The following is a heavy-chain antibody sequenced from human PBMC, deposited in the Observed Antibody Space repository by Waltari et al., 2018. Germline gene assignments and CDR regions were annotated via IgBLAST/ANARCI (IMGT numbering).Heavy chain of an antibody. J-gene: IGHJ2*01. V-gene: IGHV3-21*01. CDR1: GFTFSNYR. D-gene: IGHD3-16*02. Sequence: EVQLVESGGGLVKPGGSLRLSWAATGFTFSNYRMNWVRQAPGKGLDWVSSITSSSSYIYYADSVKGRFTISRDNAKNSLYLQMNSLRAEDTAVYYCARLRGVIPDWYFDLWGRGTLVTVSS. CDR3: ARLRGVIPDWYFDL. CDR2: ITSSSSYI.